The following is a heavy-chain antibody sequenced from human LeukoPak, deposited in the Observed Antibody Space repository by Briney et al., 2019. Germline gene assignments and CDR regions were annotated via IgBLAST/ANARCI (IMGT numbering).Heavy chain of an antibody. V-gene: IGHV3-30-3*01. J-gene: IGHJ1*01. CDR2: ISYDGSNK. Sequence: GGSLRLSCAASGFTFSSYAMDWVRQAPGKGLEWVAVISYDGSNKHYADSVKGRFTISRDNSKNTLYLQMNSLRAEDTAVYYCARGDPSWGVAVISEALYWGQGTLVTVSS. CDR1: GFTFSSYA. CDR3: ARGDPSWGVAVISEALY. D-gene: IGHD3-22*01.